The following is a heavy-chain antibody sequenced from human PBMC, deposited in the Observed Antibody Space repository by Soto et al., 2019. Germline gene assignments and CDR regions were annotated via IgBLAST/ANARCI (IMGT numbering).Heavy chain of an antibody. J-gene: IGHJ4*02. CDR3: ARASRSSSAADY. D-gene: IGHD6-6*01. Sequence: QVQLQESGPGLVKPSQTLSLTCNVSGESISSGGYYWSWIRHHPGKGLEWIGYIYDSESAYYNPSLMSRVIISLDTSKNPFAMRLSSVTGADTAVYYCARASRSSSAADYWGQGTLVTVSS. CDR1: GESISSGGYY. CDR2: IYDSESA. V-gene: IGHV4-31*03.